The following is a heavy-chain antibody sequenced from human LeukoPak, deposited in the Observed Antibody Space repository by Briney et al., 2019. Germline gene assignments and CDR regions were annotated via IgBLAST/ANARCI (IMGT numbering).Heavy chain of an antibody. J-gene: IGHJ4*02. CDR1: GGSFSGYY. Sequence: SETLSLTCPVYGGSFSGYYWSWIRQPPGKGLEWIGEINHSGSTNYNPSLKSRVTISVDTSKNQFSLKLSSVTAADTAVYYCADRGEQQLVTGGYWGQGTLVTVSS. CDR3: ADRGEQQLVTGGY. V-gene: IGHV4-34*01. D-gene: IGHD6-13*01. CDR2: INHSGST.